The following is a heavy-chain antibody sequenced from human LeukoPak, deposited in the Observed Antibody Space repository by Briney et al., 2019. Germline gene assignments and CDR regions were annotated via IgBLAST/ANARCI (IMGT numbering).Heavy chain of an antibody. CDR2: INPNSGGT. V-gene: IGHV1-2*02. Sequence: GASVKVSCKASGYTFTGYYMHWVRHAPGQWLEWMGWINPNSGGTNYAQKFQGRVTMTRDTSISTAYMELSRLRSDDTAVYYCARDVADYGDYPVTQTDYWGQGTLVTVSS. CDR3: ARDVADYGDYPVTQTDY. J-gene: IGHJ4*02. CDR1: GYTFTGYY. D-gene: IGHD4-17*01.